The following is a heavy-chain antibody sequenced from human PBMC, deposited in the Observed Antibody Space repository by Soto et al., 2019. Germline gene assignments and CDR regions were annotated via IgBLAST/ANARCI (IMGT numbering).Heavy chain of an antibody. J-gene: IGHJ6*02. D-gene: IGHD3-3*01. Sequence: SGPTLVNPTETLTLTCTVSGFSLSNARMGVSWIRQPPGKALEWLAHIFSNDEKSYSTSLKSRLTISKDTSKSQVVLTMTNMEPVDTATYYCARITLYYDFWSRYPLEYYGMDVWGQGTTVTVYS. CDR1: GFSLSNARMG. V-gene: IGHV2-26*01. CDR2: IFSNDEK. CDR3: ARITLYYDFWSRYPLEYYGMDV.